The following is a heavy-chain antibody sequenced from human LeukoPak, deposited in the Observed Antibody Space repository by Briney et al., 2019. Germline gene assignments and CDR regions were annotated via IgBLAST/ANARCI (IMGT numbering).Heavy chain of an antibody. J-gene: IGHJ3*02. V-gene: IGHV3-21*01. CDR2: ISSSSSYI. D-gene: IGHD3-16*02. Sequence: GGSLRLSCAASGFTSSSYSMNWVHQAPGKELEWVSSISSSSSYIYYADSVKGRFTISRDNAKNSLYLQMNSLRAEDTAVYCCARSRYSWAMTTDAFDIWGQGTMVTVSS. CDR3: ARSRYSWAMTTDAFDI. CDR1: GFTSSSYS.